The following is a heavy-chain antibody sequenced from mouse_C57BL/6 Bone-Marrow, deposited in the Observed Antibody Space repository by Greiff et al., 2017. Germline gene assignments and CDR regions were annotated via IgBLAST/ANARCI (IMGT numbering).Heavy chain of an antibody. V-gene: IGHV1-19*01. J-gene: IGHJ3*01. CDR1: GYTFTNYY. Sequence: VQLQQSGPVLVKPGASVKMSCKASGYTFTNYYMNWVKQSHGKSLEWIGVINPYNGGTSYNQKFKGKATLTVDKSSSTAYMELNSLTSEDSAVDYCAREGGFHFAYWGRGTRVTVSA. CDR2: INPYNGGT. CDR3: AREGGFHFAY.